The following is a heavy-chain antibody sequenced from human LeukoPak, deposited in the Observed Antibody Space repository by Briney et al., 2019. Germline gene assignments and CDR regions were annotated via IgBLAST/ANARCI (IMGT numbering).Heavy chain of an antibody. CDR3: PREYSSGWYGAGRYDY. CDR2: IYNSGST. CDR1: GGSISSGSYY. J-gene: IGHJ4*02. D-gene: IGHD6-19*01. Sequence: SETLSLTYTVSGGSISSGSYYWIWIPQPAGKGLEWIVRIYNSGSTNYNPSLKSRVTISVDTSKNQFSLKLSSVTAADTAVYYCPREYSSGWYGAGRYDYWGQGTLVTVSS. V-gene: IGHV4-61*02.